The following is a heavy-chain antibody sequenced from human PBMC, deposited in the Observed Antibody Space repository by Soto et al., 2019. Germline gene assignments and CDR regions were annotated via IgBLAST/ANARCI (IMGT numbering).Heavy chain of an antibody. Sequence: GXSVKVSFKASCYTFTSYGISWGRQAPGQGLEWMGWISAYNGNTNYAQKLQGRVTTTTDTSTSTAYMELRSLRPDDTAVYYCARDQAYYYDSSGYYSPWDFDYWGQGTLVTVYS. CDR1: CYTFTSYG. CDR2: ISAYNGNT. D-gene: IGHD3-22*01. J-gene: IGHJ4*02. CDR3: ARDQAYYYDSSGYYSPWDFDY. V-gene: IGHV1-18*04.